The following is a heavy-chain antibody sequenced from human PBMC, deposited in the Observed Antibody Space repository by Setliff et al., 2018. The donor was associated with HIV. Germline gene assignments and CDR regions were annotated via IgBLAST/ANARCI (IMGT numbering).Heavy chain of an antibody. Sequence: SVKVSCKASGGTFSSYAISWVRQAPGQGLGWMGGIIPILGIANYAQKFQGRVTITADKSTSTAYMELSSLRSEDTAVYYCAREPRGSSSWHHNDAFDIWGQGTMVTVSS. CDR1: GGTFSSYA. D-gene: IGHD6-13*01. CDR2: IIPILGIA. CDR3: AREPRGSSSWHHNDAFDI. V-gene: IGHV1-69*10. J-gene: IGHJ3*02.